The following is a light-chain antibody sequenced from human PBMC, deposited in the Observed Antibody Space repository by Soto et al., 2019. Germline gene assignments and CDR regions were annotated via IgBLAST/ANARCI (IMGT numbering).Light chain of an antibody. CDR2: GAS. V-gene: IGKV3-20*01. CDR3: QQYGSSPIT. Sequence: EIVLTQSPATLSTSPWKRANLSWIASQMVSSSYLAWSQQKPGQAPRLLIYGASSRATGIPDRFSGSGSGTDFTLTISRLEPEDFAVYYCQQYGSSPITFGQGTRLEIK. J-gene: IGKJ5*01. CDR1: QMVSSSY.